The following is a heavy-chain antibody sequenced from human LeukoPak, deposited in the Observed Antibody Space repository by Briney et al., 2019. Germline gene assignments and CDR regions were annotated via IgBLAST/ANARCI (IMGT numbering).Heavy chain of an antibody. CDR3: ARASQWGLQWNVYWYFDL. CDR1: GGTFSSYA. Sequence: ASVKVSCKASGGTFSSYAISWVRQAPGQGLEWMGGIIPIFGTANYAQKFQGRVTITADESTSTAYMELSSLRSEDTAVYYCARASQWGLQWNVYWYFDLWGRGTLVTVSS. CDR2: IIPIFGTA. D-gene: IGHD4-11*01. J-gene: IGHJ2*01. V-gene: IGHV1-69*13.